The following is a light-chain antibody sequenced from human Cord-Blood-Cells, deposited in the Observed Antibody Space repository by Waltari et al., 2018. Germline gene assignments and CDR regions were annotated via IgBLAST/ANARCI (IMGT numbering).Light chain of an antibody. V-gene: IGLV2-14*01. CDR2: DVS. J-gene: IGLJ1*01. CDR3: SSYTSSSTYV. CDR1: SSDVGGYNS. Sequence: QSALTQPASVSGSPGQSITISCTGTSSDVGGYNSVSWYQQHPGKAPKLMIYDVSNRPSGVSNRFSVSKSGNTASLTISGLQVEDEADYYCSSYTSSSTYVFGTGTKVTVL.